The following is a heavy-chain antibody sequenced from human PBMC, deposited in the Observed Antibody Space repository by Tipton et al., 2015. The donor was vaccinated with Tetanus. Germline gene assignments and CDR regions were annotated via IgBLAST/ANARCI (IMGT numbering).Heavy chain of an antibody. D-gene: IGHD6-13*01. CDR2: IYYSGST. J-gene: IGHJ6*03. CDR3: ERSEQQLVRGYFFLYYMDV. CDR1: GVSISSFY. V-gene: IGHV4-59*01. Sequence: LSCTVSGVSISSFYWYWIRQPPGKGLEWIWYIYYSGSTNYNPSLKSRVTISSDTSKNHFSLKLSTVTAADTTVYYCERSEQQLVRGYFFLYYMDVWGIGTTIAVYS.